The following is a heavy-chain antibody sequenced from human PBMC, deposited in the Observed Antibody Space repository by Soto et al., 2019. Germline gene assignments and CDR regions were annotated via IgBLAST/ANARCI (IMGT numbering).Heavy chain of an antibody. D-gene: IGHD3-22*01. CDR2: INPNSGGT. CDR1: GYTFTSYG. V-gene: IGHV1-2*02. CDR3: ARERSRPRDSSGYYGY. J-gene: IGHJ4*02. Sequence: GASVKVSCKASGYTFTSYGISWVRQAPGQGLEWMGWINPNSGGTNYAQKFQGRVTMTRDTSISTAYMELSRLRSDDTAVYYCARERSRPRDSSGYYGYWGQGTLVTVSS.